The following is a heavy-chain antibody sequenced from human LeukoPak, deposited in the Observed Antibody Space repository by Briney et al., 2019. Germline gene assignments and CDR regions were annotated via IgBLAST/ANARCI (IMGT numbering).Heavy chain of an antibody. Sequence: SETLSLTCTVSGGSLSTYYWSWIRQPPGKTLEWIGYVYNSGSTNYNPSLKSRVTISVDTSKKQLSLKLTSVTAADTAVYYCARQTTSFCSGRTCYSNFAFDMSGQGTMVIVSS. CDR1: GGSLSTYY. J-gene: IGHJ3*02. D-gene: IGHD2-15*01. CDR3: ARQTTSFCSGRTCYSNFAFDM. CDR2: VYNSGST. V-gene: IGHV4-59*08.